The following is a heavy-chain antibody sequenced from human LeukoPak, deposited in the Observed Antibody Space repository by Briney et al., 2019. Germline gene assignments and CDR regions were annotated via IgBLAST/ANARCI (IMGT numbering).Heavy chain of an antibody. CDR2: ISGSGGST. CDR1: GFTFSSYA. J-gene: IGHJ4*02. CDR3: AKSRYSYGYADY. Sequence: TGGSLRLSCAASGFTFSSYAMSWVRQAPGKGLEWVSAISGSGGSTYYADSVKGRFTISRDNSKDTLYLQMNSLRAEDTAVYYCAKSRYSYGYADYWGQGTLVTVSS. D-gene: IGHD5-18*01. V-gene: IGHV3-23*01.